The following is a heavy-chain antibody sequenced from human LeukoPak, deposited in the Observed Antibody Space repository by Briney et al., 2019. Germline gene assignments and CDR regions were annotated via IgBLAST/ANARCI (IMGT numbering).Heavy chain of an antibody. CDR3: ARGRLAYDFWSGYYWGDNSLLNWFDH. Sequence: ASVKVSCKASGYTFTSYDINWVRQATGQGLEWMGWMNPNSGNTGYAQKFQGRVTMTRNTSISTAYMELSSLRSEDTAVYYCARGRLAYDFWSGYYWGDNSLLNWFDHWGQGTLVTVSS. J-gene: IGHJ5*02. V-gene: IGHV1-8*01. D-gene: IGHD3-3*01. CDR1: GYTFTSYD. CDR2: MNPNSGNT.